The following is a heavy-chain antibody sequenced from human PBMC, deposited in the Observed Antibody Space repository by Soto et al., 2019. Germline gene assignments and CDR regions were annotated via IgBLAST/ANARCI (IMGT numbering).Heavy chain of an antibody. D-gene: IGHD6-6*01. CDR1: GFTFSGFA. CDR3: AKGSSSSRPYYFDS. V-gene: IGHV3-23*01. J-gene: IGHJ4*02. CDR2: ITGSGGST. Sequence: EVQLLESGGGLAQPGGSLRLSCAASGFTFSGFAMSWVRQAPGKGLEWVSAITGSGGSTYHADSVKGRFTISRDNSKNELYLQMNNLRADDTAVYYCAKGSSSSRPYYFDSWGQGTLATVSS.